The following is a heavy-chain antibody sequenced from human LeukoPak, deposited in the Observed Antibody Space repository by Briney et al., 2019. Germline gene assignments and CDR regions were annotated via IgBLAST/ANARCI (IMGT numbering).Heavy chain of an antibody. D-gene: IGHD2-15*01. V-gene: IGHV4-59*08. J-gene: IGHJ4*02. CDR3: ARRYCSGGNCYSALDS. CDR1: RGSIRTYY. Sequence: SETLSLTCTVSRGSIRTYYWSCIRQSPGKGLEWIGYIYDSGTTKYNPSLKSRVTISVDTSKNQFSLKLSSVTAADTAVYYCARRYCSGGNCYSALDSWGQGTLVTVSS. CDR2: IYDSGTT.